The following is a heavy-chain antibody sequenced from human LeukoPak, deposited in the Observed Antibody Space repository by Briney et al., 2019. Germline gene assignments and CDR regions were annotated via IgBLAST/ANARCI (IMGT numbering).Heavy chain of an antibody. D-gene: IGHD3-16*01. Sequence: GASVKVSCKASGYTFTSYGFSWVRQAPGQGLEWMGWISAYNGNTKYSQKFQGRVTITRDTSASTAYMELSSLRSEDTAVYYCARGRPYPPPFTFDYWGQGTLVTVSS. CDR3: ARGRPYPPPFTFDY. CDR2: ISAYNGNT. V-gene: IGHV1-18*01. J-gene: IGHJ4*02. CDR1: GYTFTSYG.